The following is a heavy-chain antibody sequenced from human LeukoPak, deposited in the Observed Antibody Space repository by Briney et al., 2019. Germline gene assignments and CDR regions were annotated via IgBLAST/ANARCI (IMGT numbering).Heavy chain of an antibody. CDR1: GFTFSTRW. V-gene: IGHV3-7*03. CDR3: AKDGGLWVSAHWGDS. J-gene: IGHJ4*02. D-gene: IGHD7-27*01. CDR2: INEDGSEK. Sequence: GGSLRLSCAASGFTFSTRWMSWVRQAPGKGLEWVANINEDGSEKNYVESLKGRFTISRDNAKNSLYLQMNSLRAEDTAVYYCAKDGGLWVSAHWGDSWGRGTLVTVSS.